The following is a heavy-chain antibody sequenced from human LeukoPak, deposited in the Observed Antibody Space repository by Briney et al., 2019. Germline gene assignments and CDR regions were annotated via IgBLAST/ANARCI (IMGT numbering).Heavy chain of an antibody. J-gene: IGHJ4*02. CDR3: AGALSGYFDY. Sequence: PSETLSLTCTVSGGSISSYYWSWIRQPPGKGLEWIGYIYYSGSTNYNPSLKSRVTISVDTSKNQFSLKLSSVTAADTAVYYCAGALSGYFDYWGQGTLVTVSS. CDR1: GGSISSYY. CDR2: IYYSGST. D-gene: IGHD1-26*01. V-gene: IGHV4-59*08.